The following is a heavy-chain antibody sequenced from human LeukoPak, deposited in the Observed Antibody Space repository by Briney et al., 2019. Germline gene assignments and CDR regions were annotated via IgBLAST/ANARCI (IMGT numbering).Heavy chain of an antibody. CDR3: ARGFTGYYDFPGSEYYYYYMDV. V-gene: IGHV1-69*05. CDR2: IIPIFGTA. Sequence: SVKVSCKASGGTFSSYAISWVRQAPGQGLEWMGRIIPIFGTANYAQKFQGRVTITTDESTSTAYMELSSLRSEDTAVYYCARGFTGYYDFPGSEYYYYYMDVWGKGTTVTVSS. J-gene: IGHJ6*03. D-gene: IGHD3-3*01. CDR1: GGTFSSYA.